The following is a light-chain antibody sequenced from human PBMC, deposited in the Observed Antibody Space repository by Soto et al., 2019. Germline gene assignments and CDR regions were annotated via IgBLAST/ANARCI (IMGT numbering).Light chain of an antibody. CDR3: AAWEDSLNGHVV. CDR2: SDN. Sequence: QSVLTQTPSASGTPGQRVTISCSGSSSNIGSYYVNWYQQLPGTAPKLLIFSDNQRPSGVPDRFSGSKSGASASLAISGLQSEDEADYYCAAWEDSLNGHVVFGGGTKLTVL. CDR1: SSNIGSYY. J-gene: IGLJ2*01. V-gene: IGLV1-44*01.